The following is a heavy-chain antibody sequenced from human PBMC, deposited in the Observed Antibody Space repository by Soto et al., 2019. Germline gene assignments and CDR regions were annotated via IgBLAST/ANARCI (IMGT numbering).Heavy chain of an antibody. CDR1: GFTFSSYA. CDR2: ISGSGGST. J-gene: IGHJ4*02. D-gene: IGHD3-22*01. CDR3: AKDLVVTMIVVVITAFDY. V-gene: IGHV3-23*01. Sequence: EVQLLESGGGLVQPGGSLRLSCAASGFTFSSYAMSWVRQAPGKGLEWVSAISGSGGSTYYADSVNGRFTISRDNSKNTLYLQMNSLRAEDTAVYYCAKDLVVTMIVVVITAFDYWGQGTLVTVSS.